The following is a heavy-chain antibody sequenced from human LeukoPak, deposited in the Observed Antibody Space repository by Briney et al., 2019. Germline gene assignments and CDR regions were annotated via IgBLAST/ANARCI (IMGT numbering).Heavy chain of an antibody. J-gene: IGHJ6*03. D-gene: IGHD2-2*02. CDR1: GFTFSSYA. V-gene: IGHV3-23*01. CDR3: AKRIYCSSTSCYMDYYYYYMDV. Sequence: GGSLRLSRAASGFTFSSYAMSWVRQAPGKGLEWVSAISGSGGSTYYADSVKGRFTISRDNSKNTLYLQMNSLRAEDTAVYYCAKRIYCSSTSCYMDYYYYYMDVWGKGTTVTVSS. CDR2: ISGSGGST.